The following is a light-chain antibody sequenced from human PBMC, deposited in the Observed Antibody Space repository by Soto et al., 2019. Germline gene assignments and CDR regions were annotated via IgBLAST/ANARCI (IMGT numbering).Light chain of an antibody. V-gene: IGLV2-14*03. CDR2: EVA. Sequence: SALTQTASVSGSPGQSITMSCTGTSSDVGGYNFVSWYQQHPGKAPKLIVHEVANRLSGVSGRFSGSKSGNTAFLTISGLQAEDEAVYYCCSHSSSITWMFGGGTKVTVL. CDR1: SSDVGGYNF. CDR3: CSHSSSITWM. J-gene: IGLJ3*02.